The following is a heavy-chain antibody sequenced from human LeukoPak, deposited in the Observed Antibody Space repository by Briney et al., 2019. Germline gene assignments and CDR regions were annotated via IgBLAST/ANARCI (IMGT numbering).Heavy chain of an antibody. CDR1: GFTFSSYG. J-gene: IGHJ6*03. CDR3: VRWYGGSGLENYYYYMDV. CDR2: ISGSGGST. V-gene: IGHV3-23*01. D-gene: IGHD3-10*01. Sequence: GGSLRLSCAASGFTFSSYGMSWVRQAPGKGLEWVSAISGSGGSTYYADSVKGRFTISRDNSKNTLYLQMNSLRAEDTAVYYCVRWYGGSGLENYYYYMDVWGKGTTVTISS.